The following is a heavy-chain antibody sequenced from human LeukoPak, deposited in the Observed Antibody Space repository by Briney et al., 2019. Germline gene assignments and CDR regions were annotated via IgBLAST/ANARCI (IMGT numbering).Heavy chain of an antibody. CDR1: GASISSNNYY. D-gene: IGHD1-26*01. CDR3: AKSGGSGLIDY. Sequence: SETLSLTCTVSGASISSNNYYWGWVRQPPGKGLEWIGNIYSSGNTHYNASLKSRVTIYIDTSKNQFSLNLSSVTAADTAVYYWAKSGGSGLIDYWGQGTLVTVSS. V-gene: IGHV4-39*01. J-gene: IGHJ4*02. CDR2: IYSSGNT.